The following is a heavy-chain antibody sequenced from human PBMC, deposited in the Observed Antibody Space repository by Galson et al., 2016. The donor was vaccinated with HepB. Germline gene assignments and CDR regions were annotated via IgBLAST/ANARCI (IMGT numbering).Heavy chain of an antibody. J-gene: IGHJ6*02. CDR3: ARAGNYDFWSGYSTPYYYYGMDV. V-gene: IGHV3-23*01. CDR1: GFTFSSYA. Sequence: SLRLSCAASGFTFSSYAMSWVRQAPGKGLEWISGISISGGTTYYADSVKGRFTLSRDNAKNTMYLQMNSLRAEDTAVYYCARAGNYDFWSGYSTPYYYYGMDVWGQGTTVTVSS. D-gene: IGHD3-3*01. CDR2: ISISGGTT.